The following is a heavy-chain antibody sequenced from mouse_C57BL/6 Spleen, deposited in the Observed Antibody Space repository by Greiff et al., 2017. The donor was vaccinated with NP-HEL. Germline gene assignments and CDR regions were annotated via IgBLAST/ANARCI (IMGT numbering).Heavy chain of an antibody. CDR2: ISDGGSYT. CDR3: AGGNLYFDY. J-gene: IGHJ2*01. CDR1: GFTFSSYA. Sequence: EVKLVESGGGLVKPGGSLKLSCAASGFTFSSYAMSWVRQTPEKRLEWVATISDGGSYTYYPDNVKGRFTISRDNAKNNLYLQMSHLKSEDTAMYYCAGGNLYFDYWGQGTTLTVSS. V-gene: IGHV5-4*03. D-gene: IGHD6-1*01.